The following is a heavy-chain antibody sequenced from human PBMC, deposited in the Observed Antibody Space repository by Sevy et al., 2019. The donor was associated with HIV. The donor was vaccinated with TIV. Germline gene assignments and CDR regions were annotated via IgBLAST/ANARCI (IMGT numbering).Heavy chain of an antibody. J-gene: IGHJ4*02. Sequence: GGSLRLSCVASGFTFSNNWMTWVRQAPGKGLQWVANIKQDGSEKYFVDSVKGRFTICRDNAKNSLYLQMSSLRVEDTAVYYCAGGIFGSGSRLGLGYWGQGTLVTVSS. D-gene: IGHD3-10*01. CDR3: AGGIFGSGSRLGLGY. CDR1: GFTFSNNW. CDR2: IKQDGSEK. V-gene: IGHV3-7*01.